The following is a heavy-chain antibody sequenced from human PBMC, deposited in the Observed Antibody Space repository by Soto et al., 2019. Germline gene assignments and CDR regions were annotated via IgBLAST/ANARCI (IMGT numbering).Heavy chain of an antibody. CDR2: ISSSSNYI. Sequence: PGGSLRLSCAASGFTFSSYSMNWVRQAPGKGLEWVSSISSSSNYIYYADSAKGRFTISRDNAKNSLYLQMNSLRAEDTAVYYCATTDSIVPYWGQGALVTVSS. V-gene: IGHV3-21*01. D-gene: IGHD3-16*02. CDR3: ATTDSIVPY. CDR1: GFTFSSYS. J-gene: IGHJ4*02.